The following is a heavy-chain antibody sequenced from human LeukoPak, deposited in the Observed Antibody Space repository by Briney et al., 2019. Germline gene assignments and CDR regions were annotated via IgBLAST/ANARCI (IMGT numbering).Heavy chain of an antibody. CDR2: IKEYGSEK. V-gene: IGHV3-7*01. J-gene: IGHJ5*02. CDR3: ARHIVEGYTRKWFDL. D-gene: IGHD1-26*01. CDR1: GFTFSSYW. Sequence: GGSLRLSCVGSGFTFSSYWMSWVRQAPGKGLEWVANIKEYGSEKYYVDSVKGRFTASRDDAKNSLYLQMTSLRAEDTAVYYCARHIVEGYTRKWFDLWDQGTLGTVSS.